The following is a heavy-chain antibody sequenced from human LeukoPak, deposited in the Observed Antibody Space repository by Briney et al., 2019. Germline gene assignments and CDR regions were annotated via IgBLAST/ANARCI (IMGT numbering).Heavy chain of an antibody. J-gene: IGHJ4*02. CDR2: ISISDYST. CDR1: GFTFSSYA. Sequence: GGSLRLSCAASGFTFSSYAMSWVRQAPGKGLEWVSTISISDYSTYYADSVKGRFTISRDNSKSTLCLQMNSLRAEDTAVYYCAKQLGYCSDGSCYFPYWGQGTLVTVSS. V-gene: IGHV3-23*01. D-gene: IGHD2-15*01. CDR3: AKQLGYCSDGSCYFPY.